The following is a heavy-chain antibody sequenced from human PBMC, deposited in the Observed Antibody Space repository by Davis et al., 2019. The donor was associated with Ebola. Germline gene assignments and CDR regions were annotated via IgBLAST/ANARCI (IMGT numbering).Heavy chain of an antibody. Sequence: PGGSLRLSCAASGFTFSSYAMHWVRQAPGKGLEWVAVISYDGSNKYYADSVKGRFTISRDNSKNTLYLQMNSLRAEDTAVYYCARDQPRFVADYWGQGTLVTVSS. CDR1: GFTFSSYA. CDR2: ISYDGSNK. CDR3: ARDQPRFVADY. D-gene: IGHD1-14*01. J-gene: IGHJ4*02. V-gene: IGHV3-30-3*01.